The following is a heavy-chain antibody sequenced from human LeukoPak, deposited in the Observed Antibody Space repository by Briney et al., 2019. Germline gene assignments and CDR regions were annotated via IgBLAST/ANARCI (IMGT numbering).Heavy chain of an antibody. CDR3: ARMMTPRLYYDSSGYYYGAFDI. J-gene: IGHJ3*02. V-gene: IGHV1-18*01. CDR1: GYTFTNYG. D-gene: IGHD3-22*01. Sequence: ASVKVSCKASGYTFTNYGISWVRQAPGQGLEWMGWISAYNGHTNYAQKLQGRVTMTRDTSTSTAYMELRSLRSDDPAVYSCARMMTPRLYYDSSGYYYGAFDIWGQGTMVTVSS. CDR2: ISAYNGHT.